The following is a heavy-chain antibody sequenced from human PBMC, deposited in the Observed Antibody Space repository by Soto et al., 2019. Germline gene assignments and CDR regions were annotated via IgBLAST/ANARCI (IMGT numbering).Heavy chain of an antibody. Sequence: SETLSLTCTVSGGSISSYYWSWVRQPPGKGLEWIGYIYYSGSTNYNPSLKSRVTISVDTSKNQFSLKLSSVTAADTAVYYCAREAPDYYDSSGYNPRYFQHWGQGTLVTVSS. CDR2: IYYSGST. J-gene: IGHJ1*01. CDR3: AREAPDYYDSSGYNPRYFQH. CDR1: GGSISSYY. D-gene: IGHD3-22*01. V-gene: IGHV4-59*01.